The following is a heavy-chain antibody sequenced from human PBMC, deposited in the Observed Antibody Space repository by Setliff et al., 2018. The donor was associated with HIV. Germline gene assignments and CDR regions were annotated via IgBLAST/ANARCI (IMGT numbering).Heavy chain of an antibody. CDR1: GYTFTAYH. D-gene: IGHD4-17*01. CDR2: INPKTGDT. Sequence: ASVKVSCKASGYTFTAYHLHWVRQAPGQGHESMGWINPKTGDTKYVQKFQGRVTMTRDTSIKTAYMEVSRLRSDDTAVYYCARGPTDWGQGTMVTVSS. J-gene: IGHJ3*01. V-gene: IGHV1-2*02. CDR3: ARGPTD.